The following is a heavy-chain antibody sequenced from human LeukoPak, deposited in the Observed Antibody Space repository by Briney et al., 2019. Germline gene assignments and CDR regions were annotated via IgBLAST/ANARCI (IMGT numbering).Heavy chain of an antibody. CDR1: GYTFTGYY. CDR2: INPNSGGT. Sequence: GASVKVSCKASGYTFTGYYMHWVRQAPGQGLEWMGWINPNSGGTNYAQKFQGRVTMTRDTSISTAYMELSRLRSDDTAVYYCARGRGISTAGTDRVLPDWGQGTLVTVSS. CDR3: ARGRGISTAGTDRVLPD. J-gene: IGHJ4*02. V-gene: IGHV1-2*02. D-gene: IGHD6-13*01.